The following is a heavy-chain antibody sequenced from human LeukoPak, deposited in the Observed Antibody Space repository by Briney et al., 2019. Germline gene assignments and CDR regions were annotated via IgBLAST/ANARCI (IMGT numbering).Heavy chain of an antibody. Sequence: EWMGWINTNTGTPTYAQGFTGRFVFSLDTSVSTTYLQISSLKAEDTAVYYCARGLSHSADYWGQGTLVTVSS. V-gene: IGHV7-4-1*02. CDR3: ARGLSHSADY. D-gene: IGHD4-11*01. CDR2: INTNTGTP. J-gene: IGHJ4*02.